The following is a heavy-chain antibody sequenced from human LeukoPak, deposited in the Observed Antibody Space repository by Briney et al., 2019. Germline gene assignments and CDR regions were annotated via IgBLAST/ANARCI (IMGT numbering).Heavy chain of an antibody. D-gene: IGHD3-10*01. CDR2: IYYSGST. CDR3: ARHELTYYYGSGSYESNWFDP. J-gene: IGHJ5*02. CDR1: GGSISSSSYY. V-gene: IGHV4-39*01. Sequence: SETLSLTCTVSGGSISSSSYYWGWIRQPPGKGLEWVGSIYYSGSTYYNPSLKSRVTISVDTSKNQFSLKLSSVTAADTAVYYCARHELTYYYGSGSYESNWFDPWGQGTLVTVSS.